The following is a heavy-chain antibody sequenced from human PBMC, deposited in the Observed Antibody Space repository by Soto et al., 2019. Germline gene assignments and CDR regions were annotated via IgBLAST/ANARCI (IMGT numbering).Heavy chain of an antibody. CDR1: GFTFSNAW. CDR2: IKSKTDGGTT. J-gene: IGHJ4*02. D-gene: IGHD3-10*01. Sequence: WGSLRLSFAASGFTFSNAWMSWVRQAAGKGLEWVGRIKSKTDGGTTDYAAPVKGRFTIARHDSKNTLYLQMNSLKTEDTAVYYCTTWGFGELLWERFDYWGQGTLVTVSS. CDR3: TTWGFGELLWERFDY. V-gene: IGHV3-15*01.